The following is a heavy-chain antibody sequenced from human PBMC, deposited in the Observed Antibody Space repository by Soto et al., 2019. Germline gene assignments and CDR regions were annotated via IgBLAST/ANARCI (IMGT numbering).Heavy chain of an antibody. Sequence: QVHLVQSGTEVRKPGASVKISCKASGYSFNNFAMHWVRQAPGQRLEWMGWINPGNGNTKYSQNLQGRVTITRDTSASTGYMELRSLNSEDTAMYFCARGGFCSGGNCYWDSGFDIWGQGTKVNVSS. V-gene: IGHV1-3*01. CDR1: GYSFNNFA. CDR2: INPGNGNT. D-gene: IGHD2-15*01. CDR3: ARGGFCSGGNCYWDSGFDI. J-gene: IGHJ3*02.